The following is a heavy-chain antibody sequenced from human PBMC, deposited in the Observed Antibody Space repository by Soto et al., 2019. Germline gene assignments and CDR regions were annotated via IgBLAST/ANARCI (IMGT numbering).Heavy chain of an antibody. D-gene: IGHD3-10*01. Sequence: ASVKVSCKASGYTFTSYGISWVRQAPGQGLEWMGWINANSGGTNYAQKFQGWVTMTRDTSISTAYMELSRLRSDDTAVYYCARDGGRPQNYYYYYMDVWGKGTTVTVSS. CDR3: ARDGGRPQNYYYYYMDV. J-gene: IGHJ6*03. CDR2: INANSGGT. CDR1: GYTFTSYG. V-gene: IGHV1-2*04.